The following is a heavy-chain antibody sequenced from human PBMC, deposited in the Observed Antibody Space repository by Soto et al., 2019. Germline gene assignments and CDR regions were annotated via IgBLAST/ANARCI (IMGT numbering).Heavy chain of an antibody. V-gene: IGHV4-34*01. CDR3: ARRHYYDSRGSGAFDI. D-gene: IGHD3-22*01. J-gene: IGHJ3*02. CDR1: GGSFSGYY. Sequence: SETLSLTCAVYGGSFSGYYWSWIRQPPGKGLEWIGEINHSGSTNYNPSLKSRVTISVDTSKNQFSLKLSSVTAADTAVYYCARRHYYDSRGSGAFDIWGQGTMVTVSS. CDR2: INHSGST.